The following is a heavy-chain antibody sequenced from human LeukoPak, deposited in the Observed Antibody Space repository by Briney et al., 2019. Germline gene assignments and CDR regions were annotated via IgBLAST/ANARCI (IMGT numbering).Heavy chain of an antibody. V-gene: IGHV1-69*05. CDR1: GGTFSSYA. CDR2: IMPIFGTA. D-gene: IGHD6-13*01. J-gene: IGHJ4*02. CDR3: ARGGSRGENYFDY. Sequence: SVKVSCKASGGTFSSYAISWVRQAPGQGLEWMGRIMPIFGTANYAQKFQGRVTITTDESTSTAYMELSSLRSEDTAVYYCARGGSRGENYFDYWGQGTLVTVSS.